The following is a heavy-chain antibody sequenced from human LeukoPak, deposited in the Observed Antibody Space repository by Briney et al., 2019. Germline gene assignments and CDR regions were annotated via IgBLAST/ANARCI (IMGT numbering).Heavy chain of an antibody. CDR1: GFTFSSYW. CDR2: IKQDGSEK. Sequence: GGSLRLSCAASGFTFSSYWMSWVRQAPGKGLEWVANIKQDGSEKYYVDSVKGRFTISRDNAKNSLYLQMNSLRAEDTAVYYCARVPLIAAAVAYYYMDVWGKGTTVTVSS. D-gene: IGHD6-13*01. J-gene: IGHJ6*03. V-gene: IGHV3-7*01. CDR3: ARVPLIAAAVAYYYMDV.